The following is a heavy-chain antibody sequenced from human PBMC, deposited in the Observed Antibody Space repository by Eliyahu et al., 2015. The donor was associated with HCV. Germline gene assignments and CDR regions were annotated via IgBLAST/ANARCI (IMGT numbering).Heavy chain of an antibody. CDR3: ATSTGYRSTWSAFDI. J-gene: IGHJ3*02. CDR2: MSPNGDAT. Sequence: QEQLVQSGXEVKMPXASXXVSCXTFGSTFTXXYMHWVRQAPGQGLEWMGWMSPNGDATHYAQKFQGRVTMSRDTSVDTVYMELRTLTSADTAIYHCATSTGYRSTWSAFDIWGQGTMVTVSS. V-gene: IGHV1-2*02. CDR1: GSTFTXXY. D-gene: IGHD2-2*01.